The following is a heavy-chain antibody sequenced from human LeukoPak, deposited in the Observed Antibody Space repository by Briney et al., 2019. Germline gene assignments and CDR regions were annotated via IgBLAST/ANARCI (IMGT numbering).Heavy chain of an antibody. D-gene: IGHD3-22*01. CDR2: IYYSGST. V-gene: IGHV4-39*01. CDR3: ARGPPSSGGAYVGDY. J-gene: IGHJ4*01. CDR1: GGSISSSSYY. Sequence: SETLSLTCTVSGGSISSSSYYWGWIRQPPGKGLEWIGSIYYSGSTYYNPSLKSRVTISVDTSKNQFSLKLSSVTAADTAVYYCARGPPSSGGAYVGDYWGHGALVTVSS.